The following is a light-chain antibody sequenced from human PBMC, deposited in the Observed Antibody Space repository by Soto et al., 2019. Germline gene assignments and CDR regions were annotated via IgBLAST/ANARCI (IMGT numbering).Light chain of an antibody. J-gene: IGKJ1*01. Sequence: EIVMTQFPATLSESPGGSVTLSCRASQSVSTNVAWYQQNPGEAPRLLIFDASARAVDIPGRFSGSVSGTEFTLTISSLQPEDFAVYFCHSYDKWPPGTFGQGTKVDI. CDR2: DAS. CDR3: HSYDKWPPGT. V-gene: IGKV3D-15*01. CDR1: QSVSTN.